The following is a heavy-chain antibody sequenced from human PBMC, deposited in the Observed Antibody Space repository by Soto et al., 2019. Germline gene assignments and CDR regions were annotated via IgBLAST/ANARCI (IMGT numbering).Heavy chain of an antibody. D-gene: IGHD6-19*01. Sequence: PGESLKISCKGSGYSFTSYWIGWVRQMPGKGLEWMGIIYPGDSDTRYSPSFQGQVTISADKSISTAYLQWSSLKASDTAMYYCARPSSSGWYRMGAFDIWGQVTIVTVS. CDR3: ARPSSSGWYRMGAFDI. J-gene: IGHJ3*02. CDR1: GYSFTSYW. V-gene: IGHV5-51*01. CDR2: IYPGDSDT.